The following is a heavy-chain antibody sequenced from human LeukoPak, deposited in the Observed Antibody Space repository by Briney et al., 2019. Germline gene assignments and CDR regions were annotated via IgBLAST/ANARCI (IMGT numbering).Heavy chain of an antibody. CDR1: GFTFSSYA. J-gene: IGHJ4*02. D-gene: IGHD3-22*01. V-gene: IGHV3-30-3*01. CDR2: ISYDGSNK. Sequence: GRSLRLSCAASGFTFSSYAMHWVRQAPGKGLEWVAVISYDGSNKYYADSVMGRFTISRDNSKNALYLQMNSLRAEDTAVYYCARDRVPTYYYDSSGYYVWGQGTLVTVSS. CDR3: ARDRVPTYYYDSSGYYV.